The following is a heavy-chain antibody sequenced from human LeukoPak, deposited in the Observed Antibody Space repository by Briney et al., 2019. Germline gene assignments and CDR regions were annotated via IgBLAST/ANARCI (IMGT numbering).Heavy chain of an antibody. CDR3: AKDSPLPRDAFDI. J-gene: IGHJ3*02. D-gene: IGHD2-21*02. CDR1: GFTFSSYG. V-gene: IGHV3-30*02. CDR2: IRYDGSNK. Sequence: PGGSLRLSCAASGFTFSSYGMHWVRQAPGKGLEWVAFIRYDGSNKYYADSVKGRFTISRDNSKNTLYLQMNSLRAEDTAVYYCAKDSPLPRDAFDIWGQGTMVTVSS.